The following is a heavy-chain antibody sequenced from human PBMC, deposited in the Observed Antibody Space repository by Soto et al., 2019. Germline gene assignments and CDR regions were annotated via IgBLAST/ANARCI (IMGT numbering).Heavy chain of an antibody. CDR1: GFTLGDYA. J-gene: IGHJ6*03. CDR2: IRSKSYGGTT. CDR3: TTALAYYDIRSSPAGDV. Sequence: GGSLRLSCTGSGFTLGDYAMSWVRQAPGKGLEWVGVIRSKSYGGTTVYAASVKGRFTISRDDSKNIAYLQMNSLQTEDTAVYYCTTALAYYDIRSSPAGDVWGKGTMVTVS. V-gene: IGHV3-49*04. D-gene: IGHD3-9*01.